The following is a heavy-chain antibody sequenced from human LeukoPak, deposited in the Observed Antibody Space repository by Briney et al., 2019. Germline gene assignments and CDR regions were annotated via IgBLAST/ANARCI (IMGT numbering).Heavy chain of an antibody. Sequence: PSETLSLTCTVSGASMSSYYWSWIRQPPGKGLEWIGYIYYSGSTKYNPSLKSRVTISVDTSKNQFSLKLSSVTAADTAVEYCARVGRAGYNLEPFDYWGQGTLVTVSS. CDR2: IYYSGST. J-gene: IGHJ4*02. V-gene: IGHV4-59*08. CDR3: ARVGRAGYNLEPFDY. D-gene: IGHD5-24*01. CDR1: GASMSSYY.